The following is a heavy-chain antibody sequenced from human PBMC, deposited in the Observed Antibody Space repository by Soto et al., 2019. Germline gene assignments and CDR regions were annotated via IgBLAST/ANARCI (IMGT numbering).Heavy chain of an antibody. J-gene: IGHJ5*02. CDR2: IVTYNGNT. Sequence: QVQLMQSGAELTKPGASVKVSCKTSGYTFTNYGVTWLRQAPGQGLEWMGWIVTYNGNTNYAKKHQGRPTMTTDTXTXXDTMEMSHLAPDDTAVYYCARGAQSTGWRGNWFDLWGQGTLVTVSS. CDR1: GYTFTNYG. D-gene: IGHD7-27*01. V-gene: IGHV1-18*01. CDR3: ARGAQSTGWRGNWFDL.